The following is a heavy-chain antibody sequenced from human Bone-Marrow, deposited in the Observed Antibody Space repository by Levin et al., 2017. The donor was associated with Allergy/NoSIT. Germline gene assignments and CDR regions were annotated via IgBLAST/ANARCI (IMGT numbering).Heavy chain of an antibody. CDR3: AKDQRGLGSFGDLDN. D-gene: IGHD3-10*01. J-gene: IGHJ4*02. CDR2: ISYDGSNK. Sequence: GGSLRLSCEASGFTFSSFAIHWVRQAPGKGLQWVAVISYDGSNKHYADSVKGRFTISRDNFKSTLYLQMSSLRTEDTALYYCAKDQRGLGSFGDLDNWGQGTLVTVSS. CDR1: GFTFSSFA. V-gene: IGHV3-30*04.